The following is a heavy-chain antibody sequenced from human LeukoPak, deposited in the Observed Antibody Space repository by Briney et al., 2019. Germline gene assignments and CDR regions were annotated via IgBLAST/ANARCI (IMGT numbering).Heavy chain of an antibody. CDR1: GFTFSSYS. J-gene: IGHJ4*02. D-gene: IGHD6-13*01. CDR3: ARDVSSSRVGSPFDY. Sequence: GGSLRLSCPASGFTFSSYSMNWVRQAPGKGLEWVSYISTSSTIYYADSVKGRFTISRDNAKNSLYLQMNSLRAEDTAVYYCARDVSSSRVGSPFDYWGQGTLVTVSS. CDR2: ISTSSTI. V-gene: IGHV3-48*01.